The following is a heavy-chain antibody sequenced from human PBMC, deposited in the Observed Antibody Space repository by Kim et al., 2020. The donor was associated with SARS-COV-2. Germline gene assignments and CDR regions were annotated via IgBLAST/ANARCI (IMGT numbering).Heavy chain of an antibody. J-gene: IGHJ5*02. CDR3: ATSPSIVAASWFDP. V-gene: IGHV1-24*01. D-gene: IGHD6-13*01. Sequence: AQKFQGSVTITEDTSTDPAYMELSSLRSEDTAVYYCATSPSIVAASWFDPWGQGTLVTVSS.